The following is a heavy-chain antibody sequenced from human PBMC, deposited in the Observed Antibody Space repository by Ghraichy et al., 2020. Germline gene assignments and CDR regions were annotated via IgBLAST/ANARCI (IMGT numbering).Heavy chain of an antibody. CDR2: IYYSGST. D-gene: IGHD2-2*01. CDR1: GGSISSYY. Sequence: ESLNISCTVSGGSISSYYWSWIRQPPGKGLEWIGYIYYSGSTNYNPSLKSRVTISVDTSKNQFSLKLSSVTAADTAVYYCARSRIVVVPAAPYYYYGMDVWGQGTTVTVSS. CDR3: ARSRIVVVPAAPYYYYGMDV. J-gene: IGHJ6*02. V-gene: IGHV4-59*08.